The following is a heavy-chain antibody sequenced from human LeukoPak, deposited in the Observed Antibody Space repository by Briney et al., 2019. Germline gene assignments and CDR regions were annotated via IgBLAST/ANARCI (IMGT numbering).Heavy chain of an antibody. V-gene: IGHV3-23*01. CDR1: GGSISSYY. CDR3: AKHPSLYYFGSGDYFDY. J-gene: IGHJ4*02. CDR2: ISGSGGST. D-gene: IGHD3-10*01. Sequence: PSETLSLTCTVSGGSISSYYWSWVRQAPGKGLEWVSAISGSGGSTYYADSVKGRFTISRDSSKNTLYLQMNSLRAEDTAVYYCAKHPSLYYFGSGDYFDYWGQGTLVTVSS.